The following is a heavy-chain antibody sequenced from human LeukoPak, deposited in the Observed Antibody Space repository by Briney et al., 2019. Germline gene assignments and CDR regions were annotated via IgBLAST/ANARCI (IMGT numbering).Heavy chain of an antibody. D-gene: IGHD1-26*01. CDR1: VFTFSSYS. Sequence: GGSLRLSCAASVFTFSSYSMRWVRQAQWKGLEWVSAISGSGGSTYYADSVKGRFTISRDNSKNTLYLQMNSLRAEDTAVYYCAKAVTEWELIDYWGQGTLVTVSS. CDR2: ISGSGGST. V-gene: IGHV3-23*01. J-gene: IGHJ4*02. CDR3: AKAVTEWELIDY.